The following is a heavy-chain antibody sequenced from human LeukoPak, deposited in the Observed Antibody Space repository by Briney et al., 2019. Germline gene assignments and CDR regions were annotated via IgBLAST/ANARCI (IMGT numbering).Heavy chain of an antibody. Sequence: GGSLRLSCAASGLTLSSNYMSWDRQAPGKVLEWVSAIYSGGSTYYANSVKARFTISRPNSTNTLYLQLNSLRAEDTAGDSCAREPGGPHTVKWDAFDIWGQGTMVTVSS. J-gene: IGHJ3*02. CDR2: IYSGGST. V-gene: IGHV3-53*01. CDR1: GLTLSSNY. CDR3: AREPGGPHTVKWDAFDI. D-gene: IGHD2-2*02.